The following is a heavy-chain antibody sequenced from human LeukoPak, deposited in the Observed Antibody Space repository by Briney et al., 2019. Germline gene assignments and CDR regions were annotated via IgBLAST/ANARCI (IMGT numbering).Heavy chain of an antibody. CDR2: IYYRGST. D-gene: IGHD2-2*01. Sequence: PSETLSLTCTISGGSISSSPYYWGWIRQPPGKGLEWIGTIYYRGSTYSNPSLNSRVTISLDTSKNQFSLRLRPVTAADTALYYCARHYLSDGILSTFDPWGQGTLVTVSS. CDR1: GGSISSSPYY. J-gene: IGHJ5*02. CDR3: ARHYLSDGILSTFDP. V-gene: IGHV4-39*01.